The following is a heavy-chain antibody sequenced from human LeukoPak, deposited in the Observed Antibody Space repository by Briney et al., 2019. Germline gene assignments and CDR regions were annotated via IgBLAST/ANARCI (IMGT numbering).Heavy chain of an antibody. CDR3: ARDVDWNYDL. CDR1: GFTFSSYW. V-gene: IGHV3-7*01. D-gene: IGHD1-7*01. CDR2: IKGSDK. J-gene: IGHJ4*02. Sequence: PGGSLRLSCVGSGFTFSSYWMNRVRQAPGKGLEWVANIKGSDKGHVDSVKGRFSVSRDDARNSLYPQMDSLRAEDTAVYYCARDVDWNYDLWGQGTVVRVSS.